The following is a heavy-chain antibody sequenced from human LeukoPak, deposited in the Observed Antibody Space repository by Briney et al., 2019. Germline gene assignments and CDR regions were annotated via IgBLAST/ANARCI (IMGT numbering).Heavy chain of an antibody. J-gene: IGHJ4*02. CDR3: AREDVDTGSDC. CDR2: IYTSGST. V-gene: IGHV4-61*02. D-gene: IGHD5-18*01. CDR1: GGSISSGTYH. Sequence: PSETLSVTCTVSGGSISSGTYHWSWIRQPAGKGLEWIGRIYTSGSTDYNPSLKSRVTISKDTSQNHFSLKLSSVTAADTAVYYCAREDVDTGSDCWGQGTLVTVST.